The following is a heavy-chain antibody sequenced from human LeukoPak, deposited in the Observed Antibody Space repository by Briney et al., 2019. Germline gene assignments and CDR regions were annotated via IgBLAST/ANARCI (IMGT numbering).Heavy chain of an antibody. CDR1: GFTFSSYA. V-gene: IGHV3-23*01. CDR3: AKGWYYYDSSGPTLDY. D-gene: IGHD3-22*01. J-gene: IGHJ4*02. Sequence: GGSLRLSCAASGFTFSSYAMSWVRQAPGKGLEWVSAISGSGGSTYYADSVKGRFTISRDNSKNTLYLQMNSLRAEDTAAYYCAKGWYYYDSSGPTLDYWGQGTLVTVSS. CDR2: ISGSGGST.